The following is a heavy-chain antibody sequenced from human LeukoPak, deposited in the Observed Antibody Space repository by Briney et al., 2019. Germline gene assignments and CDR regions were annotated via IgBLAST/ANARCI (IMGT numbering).Heavy chain of an antibody. CDR3: ARTGSGSYAHYYYYGMDV. CDR2: ISSSSSYI. D-gene: IGHD1-26*01. CDR1: GFTFSSYS. V-gene: IGHV3-21*01. J-gene: IGHJ6*02. Sequence: GGSLRLSCAASGFTFSSYSMNWVRQAPGKGLEWVSSISSSSSYIYYADSVKGRFTISRDNAKNSLYLQMNSLRAEDTAVYYCARTGSGSYAHYYYYGMDVWGQGTTVTVSS.